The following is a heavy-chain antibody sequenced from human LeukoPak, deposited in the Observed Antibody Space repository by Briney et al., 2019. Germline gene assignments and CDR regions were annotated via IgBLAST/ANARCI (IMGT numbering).Heavy chain of an antibody. CDR2: ISGSSSSYI. J-gene: IGHJ4*02. D-gene: IGHD2-21*01. CDR3: ARDGAYCGGDCSQYYFAY. CDR1: GFTFSSYS. Sequence: GGSLRLSCAASGFTFSSYSMNWVRQAPGKGLEGVSSISGSSSSYIYYADSVKGRFTISRDNAKNSLYLQMNSLRAEDTAVYYCARDGAYCGGDCSQYYFAYWGQGTLVTVSS. V-gene: IGHV3-21*01.